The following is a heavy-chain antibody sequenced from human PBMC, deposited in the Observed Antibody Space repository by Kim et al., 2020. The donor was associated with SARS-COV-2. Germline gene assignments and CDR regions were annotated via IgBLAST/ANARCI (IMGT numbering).Heavy chain of an antibody. Sequence: GGSLRLSCAASGFTFSGYWMSWVRQAPGKGLEWVANIKQDGSETYYVNSVKGRFTISRDNAKNSLCLQMNSLRAEDTAVYYCARGPKGYCSTSSCSPEYWGQGTLVTVSS. CDR3: ARGPKGYCSTSSCSPEY. J-gene: IGHJ4*02. CDR1: GFTFSGYW. V-gene: IGHV3-7*01. D-gene: IGHD2-2*01. CDR2: IKQDGSET.